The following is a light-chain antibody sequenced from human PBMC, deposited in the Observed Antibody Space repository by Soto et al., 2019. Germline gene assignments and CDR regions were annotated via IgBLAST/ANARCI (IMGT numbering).Light chain of an antibody. Sequence: DIQMTQSPSSLSASVGDRVTITCRTSQSITNYLNWYQQKPGKAPKLLIHAASTLQSGVPSRFSGSGSGTDFTLTISSLQPGDFASYYCHQTYTSPLYTFGQGTKLEIK. J-gene: IGKJ2*01. CDR1: QSITNY. V-gene: IGKV1-39*01. CDR3: HQTYTSPLYT. CDR2: AAS.